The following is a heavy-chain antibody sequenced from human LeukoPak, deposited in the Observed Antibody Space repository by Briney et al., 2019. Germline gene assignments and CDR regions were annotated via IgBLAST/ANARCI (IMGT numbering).Heavy chain of an antibody. D-gene: IGHD4-17*01. CDR3: ARAGYDYGDYVYFQH. CDR1: GGTFSSYG. J-gene: IGHJ1*01. V-gene: IGHV1-18*01. CDR2: IGAYNGNT. Sequence: VASVKVSCKASGGTFSSYGISWVRQAPGQGLEWMGWIGAYNGNTNYAQNLQGRVTMTTDTSTSTAYMELRSLRSDDTAVYYCARAGYDYGDYVYFQHWGQGTLVTVSS.